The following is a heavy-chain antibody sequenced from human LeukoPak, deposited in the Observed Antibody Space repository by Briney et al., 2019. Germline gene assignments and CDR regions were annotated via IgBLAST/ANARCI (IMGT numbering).Heavy chain of an antibody. Sequence: SETLSLTCAVSGYSISSGYYWGWIRQPPGKGLEWIGSIYHSGSTYYSPSLKSRVIISVDTSKNQFSLKLSSVTAADAAVYYCARVVSALYVDMWGQGTMLTVSS. CDR1: GYSISSGYY. V-gene: IGHV4-38-2*01. J-gene: IGHJ3*02. CDR3: ARVVSALYVDM. CDR2: IYHSGST. D-gene: IGHD2-15*01.